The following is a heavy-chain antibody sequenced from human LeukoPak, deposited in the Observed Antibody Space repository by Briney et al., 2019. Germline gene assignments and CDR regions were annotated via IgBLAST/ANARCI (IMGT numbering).Heavy chain of an antibody. J-gene: IGHJ3*02. Sequence: GGSLRLSCAASGFTFSSYEMNWVRQAPGKGLEWVSHISSSGSRIYFADSVKGRFTISRDNAKNSLYLQMNSLRAEDTAVYYCARDSNVDGAFDIWGQGTMVTVSS. D-gene: IGHD5-24*01. CDR2: ISSSGSRI. CDR1: GFTFSSYE. V-gene: IGHV3-48*03. CDR3: ARDSNVDGAFDI.